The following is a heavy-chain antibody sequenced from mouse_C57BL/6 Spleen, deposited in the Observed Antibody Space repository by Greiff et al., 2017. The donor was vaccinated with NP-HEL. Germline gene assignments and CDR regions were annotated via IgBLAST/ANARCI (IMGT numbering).Heavy chain of an antibody. V-gene: IGHV1-50*01. D-gene: IGHD5-2*01. CDR2: IDPSDSYT. CDR1: GYTFTSYW. Sequence: QVQLQQPGAELVKPGASVKLSCKASGYTFTSYWMQWVKQRPGQGLEWIGEIDPSDSYTNYNQKFKGKATLTVDTSSSTAYMQLSSLTSEDSAVYYCARWNNIWYYFDYWGQGTTLTVSS. CDR3: ARWNNIWYYFDY. J-gene: IGHJ2*01.